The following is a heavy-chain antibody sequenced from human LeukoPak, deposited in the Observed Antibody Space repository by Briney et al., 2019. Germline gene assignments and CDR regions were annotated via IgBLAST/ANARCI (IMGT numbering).Heavy chain of an antibody. V-gene: IGHV4-61*05. J-gene: IGHJ5*02. D-gene: IGHD6-19*01. CDR2: IYYSGST. CDR3: AICRDIAVDAPHNWFDP. Sequence: SETLSLTCTVSGGSIITSSYFWGWVRQPPGKGLEWIGYIYYSGSTNYNPSLKSRVTISVDTSKNQFSLKLSSVTAADTAVYYCAICRDIAVDAPHNWFDPWGQGTLVTVSS. CDR1: GGSIITSSYF.